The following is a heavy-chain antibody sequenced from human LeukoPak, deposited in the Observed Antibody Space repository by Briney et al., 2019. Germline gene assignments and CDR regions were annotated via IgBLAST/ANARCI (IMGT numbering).Heavy chain of an antibody. D-gene: IGHD3-16*01. Sequence: SETLSLTCAVYGGSFSGYYWSWIRQPPGKGLEWIGEINHSGSTNYNPSLKSRVNISVDTSKNQFSLKLSSVTAADTAVYYCARNDYVWGSYYRFGYWGQGTLVTVSS. V-gene: IGHV4-34*01. CDR1: GGSFSGYY. CDR3: ARNDYVWGSYYRFGY. J-gene: IGHJ4*02. CDR2: INHSGST.